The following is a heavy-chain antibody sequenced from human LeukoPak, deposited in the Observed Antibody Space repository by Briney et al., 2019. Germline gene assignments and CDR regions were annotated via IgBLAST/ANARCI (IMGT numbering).Heavy chain of an antibody. CDR1: GGSISSYY. J-gene: IGHJ5*02. CDR3: ARRSGWFDP. Sequence: SETLSLTCTVSGGSISSYYWSWIRQPPGKGLEWIGYIYTSGSTNYNPPLKSRVTISVDTSKNQFSLKLSSVTAADTAVYYCARRSGWFDPWGQGTLVTVSS. CDR2: IYTSGST. D-gene: IGHD3-10*01. V-gene: IGHV4-4*09.